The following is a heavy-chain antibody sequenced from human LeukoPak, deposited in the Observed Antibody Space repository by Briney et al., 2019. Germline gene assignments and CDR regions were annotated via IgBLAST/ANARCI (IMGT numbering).Heavy chain of an antibody. CDR1: GYSFTSYW. CDR3: ASLYCSSTSCSNDAFDI. V-gene: IGHV5-51*01. CDR2: IYPGDSDT. D-gene: IGHD2-2*01. Sequence: GESLKISCKGSGYSFTSYWISWVRQMPGKGLEWMGIIYPGDSDTRYSPSFQGQVTISADKSISTAYLQWSSLKASDTAMYYCASLYCSSTSCSNDAFDIWGQGTMVTVSS. J-gene: IGHJ3*02.